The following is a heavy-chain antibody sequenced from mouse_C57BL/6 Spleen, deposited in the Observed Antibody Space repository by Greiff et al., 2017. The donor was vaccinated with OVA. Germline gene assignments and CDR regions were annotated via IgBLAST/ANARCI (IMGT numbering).Heavy chain of an antibody. J-gene: IGHJ3*01. CDR3: ARGGSNYSFAY. Sequence: QVQLQQSGAELVRPGTSVKVSCKASGYAFTNYLIEWVKQRPGQGLEWIGVINPGSGGTNYNEKFKGKATLTADKSSSTAYMQLSSLTSEDSAVYFCARGGSNYSFAYWGQGTLVTVSA. CDR1: GYAFTNYL. V-gene: IGHV1-54*01. D-gene: IGHD2-5*01. CDR2: INPGSGGT.